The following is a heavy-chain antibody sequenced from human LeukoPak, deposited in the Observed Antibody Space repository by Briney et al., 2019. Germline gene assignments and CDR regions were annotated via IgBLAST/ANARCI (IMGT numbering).Heavy chain of an antibody. CDR3: ASEGSYGDFDY. V-gene: IGHV3-23*01. J-gene: IGHJ4*02. Sequence: PGGSLRLSCAASGFTFSSYAMSWVRQAQGEGLEWGSAISGSGGSTYYADSVKGRFTTSRDNSTNTLYLQMNSLRAEDTAVYYCASEGSYGDFDYWGQGTLVTVSS. D-gene: IGHD4-17*01. CDR2: ISGSGGST. CDR1: GFTFSSYA.